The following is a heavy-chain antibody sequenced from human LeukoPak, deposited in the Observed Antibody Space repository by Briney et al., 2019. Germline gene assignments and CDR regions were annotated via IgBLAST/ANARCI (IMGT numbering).Heavy chain of an antibody. J-gene: IGHJ6*02. CDR2: IYYSGST. Sequence: SETLSLTCTVSGGSIGSYYWSWIRQPPGKGLEWIGYIYYSGSTNYNPSLKSRVTISVDTSKNQFSLNLSSVTAADTAVYYCARDVVVVPAAIHYGMDVWGQGTTVTVSS. D-gene: IGHD2-2*01. CDR3: ARDVVVVPAAIHYGMDV. V-gene: IGHV4-59*12. CDR1: GGSIGSYY.